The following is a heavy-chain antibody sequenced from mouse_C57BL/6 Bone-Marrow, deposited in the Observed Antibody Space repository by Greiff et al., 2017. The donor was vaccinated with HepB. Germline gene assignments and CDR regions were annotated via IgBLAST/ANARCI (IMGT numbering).Heavy chain of an antibody. V-gene: IGHV1-55*01. D-gene: IGHD2-1*01. J-gene: IGHJ1*03. Sequence: QVQLQQPGAELVKPGASVKMSCKASGYTFTSYWITWVKQRPGQGLEWIGDIYPGSGSTNYNEKFKSKATLTVDTSSSTAYMQLSSLTSEDSAVYYCARSGNYPGCWYFDVWGTGTTVTVSS. CDR1: GYTFTSYW. CDR3: ARSGNYPGCWYFDV. CDR2: IYPGSGST.